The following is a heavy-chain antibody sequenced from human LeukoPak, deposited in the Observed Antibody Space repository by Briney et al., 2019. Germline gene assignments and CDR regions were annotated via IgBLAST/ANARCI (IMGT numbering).Heavy chain of an antibody. Sequence: SETLSLTCTVSDGSISNYYWTWIRQPAGKGLEWIGRIYVSGSTNYNPSLKSRVTISVDTSKDQFSLKLSSVTAADTAVYYCARHSTFFGVVIIKGRVRGPFDYWGQGTLVTVSS. J-gene: IGHJ4*02. V-gene: IGHV4-4*07. CDR1: DGSISNYY. D-gene: IGHD3-3*01. CDR3: ARHSTFFGVVIIKGRVRGPFDY. CDR2: IYVSGST.